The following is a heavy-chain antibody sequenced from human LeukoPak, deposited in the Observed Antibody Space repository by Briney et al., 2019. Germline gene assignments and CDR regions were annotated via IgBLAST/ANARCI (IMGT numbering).Heavy chain of an antibody. CDR1: GFTFSSYS. J-gene: IGHJ4*02. Sequence: GGSLRLSCAASGFTFSSYSMNWVRQAPGKGLEWVSSISSSSSYIYYADSVKGRFTISRDNAKNSLYLQMNSLRAEDTAVYYCARDRHDFWSGYTYNDYWGQGTLVTVSS. V-gene: IGHV3-21*01. CDR2: ISSSSSYI. D-gene: IGHD3-3*01. CDR3: ARDRHDFWSGYTYNDY.